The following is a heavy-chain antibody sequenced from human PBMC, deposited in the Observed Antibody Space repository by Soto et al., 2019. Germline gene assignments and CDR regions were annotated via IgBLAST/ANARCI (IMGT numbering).Heavy chain of an antibody. CDR2: ISSSGDTI. D-gene: IGHD4-17*01. Sequence: VQLVESGGGLVQPGGSLRLSCAASGFTFSYYSVNWVRQAPGKGLEWVSYISSSGDTIYYADSVKGRFTISRDNAKNSLYLRLNTLRDEDTAVYYCARAYGDSSYFDYWGQGTLVTVSS. CDR1: GFTFSYYS. CDR3: ARAYGDSSYFDY. J-gene: IGHJ4*02. V-gene: IGHV3-48*02.